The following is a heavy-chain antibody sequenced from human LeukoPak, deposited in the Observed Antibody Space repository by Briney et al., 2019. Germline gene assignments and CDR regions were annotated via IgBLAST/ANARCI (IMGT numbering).Heavy chain of an antibody. V-gene: IGHV1-2*02. CDR2: INPNSGGT. CDR3: ARDSKVRQWLVPLY. D-gene: IGHD6-19*01. J-gene: IGHJ4*02. CDR1: GYTFTGYY. Sequence: ASVKVSCKASGYTFTGYYMHWVRQAPGQGLEWMGWINPNSGGTNYAQKFQGRVTMTRDTSISTAYMELSRLRSDDTAVYYCARDSKVRQWLVPLYWGQGTLVTVSS.